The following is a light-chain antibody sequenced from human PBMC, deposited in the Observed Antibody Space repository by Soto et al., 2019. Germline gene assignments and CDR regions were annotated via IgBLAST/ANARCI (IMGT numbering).Light chain of an antibody. J-gene: IGKJ4*01. Sequence: EIVLTQSPGTLSLSPGERASLSCRASQNVRNNYLAWYQQKPGQAPRLIFYGASSRTAGIPDRFSGSGSGTDFTLTISRLEPEDLAVYYCHHYGNSPALAFGGGTKVEIK. V-gene: IGKV3-20*01. CDR3: HHYGNSPALA. CDR2: GAS. CDR1: QNVRNNY.